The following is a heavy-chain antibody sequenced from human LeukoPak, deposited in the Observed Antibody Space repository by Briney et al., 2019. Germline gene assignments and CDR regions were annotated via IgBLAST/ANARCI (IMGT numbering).Heavy chain of an antibody. CDR2: INPNTGST. J-gene: IGHJ2*01. V-gene: IGHV1-2*02. Sequence: ASVKVSCKASGYTFSGYYIHWVRQAPVQGLEWMAWINPNTGSTHFAQNFQGRVTMTRDTSISTLYMELSRLRSDDTAVYYCARDPSAGWYWYFDLWGRGTLVTVSS. D-gene: IGHD6-19*01. CDR1: GYTFSGYY. CDR3: ARDPSAGWYWYFDL.